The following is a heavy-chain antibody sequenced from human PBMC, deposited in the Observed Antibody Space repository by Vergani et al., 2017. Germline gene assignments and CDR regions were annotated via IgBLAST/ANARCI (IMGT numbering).Heavy chain of an antibody. V-gene: IGHV1-46*01. CDR1: GYTFTSYY. CDR2: INPSGGST. CDR3: AXAPRYDILTGYLYYFDY. J-gene: IGHJ4*02. D-gene: IGHD3-9*01. Sequence: QVQLVQSGAEVKKPGASVKVSCKASGYTFTSYYMHWVRQAPGQGLEWMGIINPSGGSTSYAQKFQGRVTMTRDTSTSTVYMELSSLRSEDTAVYYCAXAPRYDILTGYLYYFDYWGQGTLVTVSS.